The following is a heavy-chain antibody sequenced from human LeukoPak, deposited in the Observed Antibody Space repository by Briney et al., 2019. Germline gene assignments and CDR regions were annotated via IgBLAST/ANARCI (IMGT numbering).Heavy chain of an antibody. CDR3: ASPLDYSSPRY. J-gene: IGHJ4*02. Sequence: GGSLRLSCAAFGFIFSSHSMNWVRQAPGKGLEWVSYISSRSTTTYYADSVKGRFTISRDNDKNSLYLQMSSLRDEDTAVYYCASPLDYSSPRYWGQGTLVTVSS. CDR1: GFIFSSHS. V-gene: IGHV3-48*02. D-gene: IGHD6-19*01. CDR2: ISSRSTTT.